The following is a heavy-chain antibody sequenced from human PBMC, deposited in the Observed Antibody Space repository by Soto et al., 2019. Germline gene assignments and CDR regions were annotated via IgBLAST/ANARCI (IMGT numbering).Heavy chain of an antibody. CDR3: ARGTSSSSLFGSLDI. Sequence: QVQLVQSGAEVKKPGAAVKVSCKASGYTFGSYGINWVRQAPGQGLEWMGWISEYDGDTKYDQKFQGRVTMTTDTSTGTAYMDLRSLRSDDTAVYYCARGTSSSSLFGSLDIWGQGTMVTVSS. J-gene: IGHJ3*02. V-gene: IGHV1-18*01. CDR2: ISEYDGDT. CDR1: GYTFGSYG. D-gene: IGHD6-6*01.